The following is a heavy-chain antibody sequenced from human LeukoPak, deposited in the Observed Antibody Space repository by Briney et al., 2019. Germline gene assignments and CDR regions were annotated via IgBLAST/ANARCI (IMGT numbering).Heavy chain of an antibody. J-gene: IGHJ4*02. CDR3: ARLPSGTLNPPFDY. V-gene: IGHV4-39*07. CDR1: GGSISSSSYY. CDR2: IYYSGST. Sequence: SETLSLTCTVSGGSISSSSYYWGWIRQPPGKGLEWIGSIYYSGSTYYNPSLKSRVTISVDTSKNQFSLKLTSVTAADTAVYYCARLPSGTLNPPFDYWGQGSLVTVSS. D-gene: IGHD3-10*01.